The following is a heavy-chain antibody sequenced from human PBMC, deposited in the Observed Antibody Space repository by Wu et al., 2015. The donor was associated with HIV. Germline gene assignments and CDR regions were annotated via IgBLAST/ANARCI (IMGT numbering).Heavy chain of an antibody. CDR2: IIPIFGTT. V-gene: IGHV1-69*05. D-gene: IGHD3-22*01. CDR1: GGTFNNYA. CDR3: ASQTVVITPYYYGMDV. Sequence: QVQLVQSGAEVKKPGSSVKVSCKASGGTFNNYAISWVRQAPGQGLEWMGGIIPIFGTTNYAQKFQDRITIITDESTSTSYMELSSLRSEDTAVYYCASQTVVITPYYYGMDVWGQGTTVTVSS. J-gene: IGHJ6*02.